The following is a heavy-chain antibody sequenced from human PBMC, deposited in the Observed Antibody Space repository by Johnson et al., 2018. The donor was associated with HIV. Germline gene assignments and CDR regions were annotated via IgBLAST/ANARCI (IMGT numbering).Heavy chain of an antibody. CDR3: ARDGESQQLPLGDAFDV. CDR2: MYSGGNT. Sequence: VQLVESGGGLVQPGGSLRLSCGASGFSVSNTYMNWVRQAPGKGLDWVSVMYSGGNTYYADSVRGRLTISRDNSKNTLSLEMSSLKAEATAMYYCARDGESQQLPLGDAFDVWGQGTMVIVSS. CDR1: GFSVSNTY. J-gene: IGHJ3*01. V-gene: IGHV3-66*01. D-gene: IGHD6-13*01.